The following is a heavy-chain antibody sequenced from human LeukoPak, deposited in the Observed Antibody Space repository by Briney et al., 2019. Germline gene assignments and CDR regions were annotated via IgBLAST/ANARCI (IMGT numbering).Heavy chain of an antibody. V-gene: IGHV3-74*03. J-gene: IGHJ4*02. CDR1: GFTFSSYW. CDR2: INREGGTT. D-gene: IGHD7-27*01. Sequence: GGSLRLSCAASGFTFSSYWMHCVRQVPGKGLVWVSRINREGGTTTYADSVKGRLTISRDNAKNTLYLQMNSLRAEDTAVYFCARDLTGGDDYWGQGTLVTVSS. CDR3: ARDLTGGDDY.